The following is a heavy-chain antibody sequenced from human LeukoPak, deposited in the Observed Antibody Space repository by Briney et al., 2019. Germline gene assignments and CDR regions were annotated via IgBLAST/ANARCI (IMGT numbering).Heavy chain of an antibody. D-gene: IGHD1-26*01. CDR1: GYTFNRYG. CDR3: VRGGRGTYYYFDY. Sequence: ASVKVSCKASGYTFNRYGISWVRQAPGQGLEWIGWISGSNGNTNYAQRFQGRVTMTTDSSTGAAYMELRSLRSDDTAVYYCVRGGRGTYYYFDYWGQGTLVTVYS. V-gene: IGHV1-18*01. J-gene: IGHJ4*02. CDR2: ISGSNGNT.